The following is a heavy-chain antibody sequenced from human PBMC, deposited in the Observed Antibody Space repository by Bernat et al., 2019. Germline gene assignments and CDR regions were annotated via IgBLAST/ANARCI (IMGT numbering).Heavy chain of an antibody. CDR1: GGTFSSYT. J-gene: IGHJ4*02. CDR3: ARDYYDSSGYEEGSMPFDY. V-gene: IGHV1-69*02. Sequence: QVQLVQSGAEVKKPGSSVKVSCKASGGTFSSYTISWVRLAPGQGLEWMGRIIPILGIANYAQKFQGRVTITADKSTSTAYMELSSLRSEDTAVYYCARDYYDSSGYEEGSMPFDYWGQGTLVTVSS. CDR2: IIPILGIA. D-gene: IGHD3-22*01.